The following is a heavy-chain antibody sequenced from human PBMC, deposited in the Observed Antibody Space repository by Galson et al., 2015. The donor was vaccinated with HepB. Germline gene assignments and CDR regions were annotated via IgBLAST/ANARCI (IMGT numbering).Heavy chain of an antibody. V-gene: IGHV1-69*10. D-gene: IGHD4-11*01. CDR3: ANGDYSNWGHRGTFYYYYYFMDV. Sequence: SVKVSCKASGVSASSHALSWVRQAPGQGLEWMGGIIPFTGKGNYAPKFQGRVNITADKSTGTAYMELTSLTPEDTAVYFCANGDYSNWGHRGTFYYYYYFMDVWGAGTTVSVSS. CDR1: GVSASSHA. J-gene: IGHJ6*03. CDR2: IIPFTGKG.